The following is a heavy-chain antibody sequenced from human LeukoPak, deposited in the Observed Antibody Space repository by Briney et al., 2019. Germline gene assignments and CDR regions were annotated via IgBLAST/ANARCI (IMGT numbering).Heavy chain of an antibody. CDR1: GFTFSSYS. CDR2: ISSSSSTT. J-gene: IGHJ4*02. Sequence: PGGSLRLSCAASGFTFSSYSMNWVRQAPGKGLEWVSYISSSSSTTYYADSVKGRSTISRDNAKNSLYLQMNSLRAEDTAVYYCARVGVVVPAALGGVDYWGQGTLVTVSS. CDR3: ARVGVVVPAALGGVDY. D-gene: IGHD2-2*01. V-gene: IGHV3-48*04.